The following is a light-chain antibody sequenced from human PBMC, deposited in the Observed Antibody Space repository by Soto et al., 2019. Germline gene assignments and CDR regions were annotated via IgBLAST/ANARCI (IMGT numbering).Light chain of an antibody. CDR3: QQTYRLPLT. CDR2: VAS. V-gene: IGKV1-27*01. CDR1: QAISIY. Sequence: DIQMTQSPSSLSASVGDRVTITCRASQAISIYLAWYQQKPGEVPKLLIYVASYLHSGVPSRFSGSGSGTDFTLTITNVQPEDSASYFCQQTYRLPLTFGGGTKVDIK. J-gene: IGKJ4*01.